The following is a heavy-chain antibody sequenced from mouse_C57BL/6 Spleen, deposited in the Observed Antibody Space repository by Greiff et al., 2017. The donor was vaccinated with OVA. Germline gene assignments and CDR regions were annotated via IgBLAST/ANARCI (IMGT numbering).Heavy chain of an antibody. CDR1: GFPFITYA. CDR3: VRGDNCCDY. Sequence: GGGLVQPNGSLKLSCAAFGFPFITYAMHWVRQAPRTCMDWVARIRSKSSTYKTNYAESVKDRLTISRDDSQSMLYVQMINRKTADTAMNYCVRGDNCCDYWGQGTTLTVSS. CDR2: IRSKSSTYKT. J-gene: IGHJ2*01. V-gene: IGHV10-3*01.